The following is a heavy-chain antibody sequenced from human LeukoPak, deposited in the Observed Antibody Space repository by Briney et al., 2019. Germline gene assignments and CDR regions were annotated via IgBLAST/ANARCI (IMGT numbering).Heavy chain of an antibody. CDR1: GYTFTGYY. Sequence: ASVKVSCRTSGYTFTGYYMHWVRQAPGQGLEWMGRINPNSGGTNYAQRFQGRVTVTRDTSISTAYMELSRLRSDDTAVYYCARGSSTSLWTVLGDYWGQGTLVTVSS. J-gene: IGHJ4*02. D-gene: IGHD2-2*01. CDR2: INPNSGGT. V-gene: IGHV1-2*06. CDR3: ARGSSTSLWTVLGDY.